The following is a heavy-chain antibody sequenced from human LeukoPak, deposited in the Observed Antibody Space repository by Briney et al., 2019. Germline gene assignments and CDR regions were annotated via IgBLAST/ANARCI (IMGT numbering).Heavy chain of an antibody. J-gene: IGHJ4*02. Sequence: GGSLRLSCAASGFTFISYAMTWVRQAPGKGLEWVSTISGSGDNTYYADSVKGRFSISRDNSKNTLYLQMNSLRAEDTAVYYCAKDPLGYCSGGNCYVYWGQRTLVTVSS. CDR1: GFTFISYA. CDR2: ISGSGDNT. CDR3: AKDPLGYCSGGNCYVY. D-gene: IGHD2-15*01. V-gene: IGHV3-23*01.